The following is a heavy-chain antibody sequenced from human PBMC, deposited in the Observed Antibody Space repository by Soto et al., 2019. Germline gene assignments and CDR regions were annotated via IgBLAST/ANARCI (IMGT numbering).Heavy chain of an antibody. CDR1: GFTFYSFS. CDR2: IDTTSNYI. Sequence: EVQLVESGGGLVKPGESLRLSCAASGFTFYSFSMNWVRQAAGRGPEWVSSIDTTSNYIYYADSVRGRFTISRDNAKDSLYLQIESPRAEDTSSYYLVMVIGQYFRSGYWEVWCRGNTVSVPS. CDR3: VMVIGQYFRSGYWEV. J-gene: IGHJ6*04. D-gene: IGHD2-21*01. V-gene: IGHV3-21*04.